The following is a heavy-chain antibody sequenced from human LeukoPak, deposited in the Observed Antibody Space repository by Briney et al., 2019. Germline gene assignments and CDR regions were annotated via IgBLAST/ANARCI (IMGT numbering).Heavy chain of an antibody. J-gene: IGHJ4*02. Sequence: GGSLRLSCAASGCTFSSYGLHWVRQPPGKGLEGVAVISYDGSNKYYADSVKGRFTISRDNSKNTLYLQMNSLRAEDTAVYYCAKDRDSSLTGGEYYFDYWGQGTLVTVSS. V-gene: IGHV3-30*18. D-gene: IGHD3-16*01. CDR1: GCTFSSYG. CDR3: AKDRDSSLTGGEYYFDY. CDR2: ISYDGSNK.